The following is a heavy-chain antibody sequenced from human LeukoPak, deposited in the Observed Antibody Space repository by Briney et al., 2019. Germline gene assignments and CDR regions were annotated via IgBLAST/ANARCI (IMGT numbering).Heavy chain of an antibody. CDR3: ARDGPAYTSRWYDYYYGLDV. V-gene: IGHV4-59*01. D-gene: IGHD2-2*01. Sequence: SETLSLTCTVSGDSIGSYFWSWIRQSPGKGLEWIGHIYHSGSTNNNPSLKSRVTISIDTSKNQFSLKLTSVTSADTAVYYCARDGPAYTSRWYDYYYGLDVWGQGTTVTVSS. CDR2: IYHSGST. CDR1: GDSIGSYF. J-gene: IGHJ6*02.